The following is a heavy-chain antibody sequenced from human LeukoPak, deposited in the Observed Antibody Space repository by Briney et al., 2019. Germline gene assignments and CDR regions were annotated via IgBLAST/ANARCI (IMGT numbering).Heavy chain of an antibody. J-gene: IGHJ4*02. Sequence: GGSLRLSCSASGFTFSSRWMNWVRQAPGRGREGVAIINTDGSEKHYVGSVKGRFTISRDNAKNSLYLQMNSLRAEDTAVYSCARPYHSYYDSSGYIWGQGTLVTVSS. CDR1: GFTFSSRW. V-gene: IGHV3-7*03. D-gene: IGHD3-22*01. CDR2: INTDGSEK. CDR3: ARPYHSYYDSSGYI.